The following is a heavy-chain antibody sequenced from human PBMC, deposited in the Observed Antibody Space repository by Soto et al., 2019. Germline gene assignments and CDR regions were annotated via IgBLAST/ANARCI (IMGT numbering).Heavy chain of an antibody. CDR2: ISSGSSTI. V-gene: IGHV3-48*01. D-gene: IGHD6-19*01. CDR1: GFTFSSYS. Sequence: SLRLSCAASGFTFSSYSMNWVCQAPGKGLEWVSYISSGSSTIYYADPVKGRFTISRDNAKNSLYLQMNSLRAEDTAVYYCARDRIPYSSGWSYFDYWGQGTLVTVSS. J-gene: IGHJ4*02. CDR3: ARDRIPYSSGWSYFDY.